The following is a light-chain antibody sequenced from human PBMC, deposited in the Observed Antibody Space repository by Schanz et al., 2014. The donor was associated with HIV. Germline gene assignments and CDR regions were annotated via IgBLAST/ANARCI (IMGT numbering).Light chain of an antibody. CDR3: ASYAGSNNLV. Sequence: QSALTQPASVSGSPGQSITISCTGSSSDVGGYDYVSWYQQHPGKAPKLMIFEVSKRPSGVPGRFSGSKSGNTASLTVSGLQAEDEADYYCASYAGSNNLVFGGGTKATVL. CDR2: EVS. J-gene: IGLJ2*01. V-gene: IGLV2-8*01. CDR1: SSDVGGYDY.